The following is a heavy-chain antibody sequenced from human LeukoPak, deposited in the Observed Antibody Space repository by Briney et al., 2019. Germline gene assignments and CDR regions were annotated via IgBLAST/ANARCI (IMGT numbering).Heavy chain of an antibody. V-gene: IGHV3-64*01. CDR1: GFTFSTFA. CDR2: INTDGGTT. J-gene: IGHJ4*02. Sequence: GGSLRLSCAASGFTFSTFAMQWVRQAPEKGLEYVSGINTDGGTTFYANSVKGRFTISRDNPKNTLYLQMGSLRAEDTAVYYCARDGVATNDYWGQGTLVTVSS. D-gene: IGHD5-24*01. CDR3: ARDGVATNDY.